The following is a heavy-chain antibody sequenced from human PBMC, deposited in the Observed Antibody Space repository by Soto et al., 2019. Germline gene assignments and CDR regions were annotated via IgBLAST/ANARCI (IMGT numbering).Heavy chain of an antibody. J-gene: IGHJ6*02. Sequence: PVKVSCKASGGTFISYALSWVRQAPGPGLEWMGGIIPIFGTANYAQKFQGRVTITADESTSTAYMELSSLRSEDTAVYYCARGNDDSPYCYYGMDVWGQGATVTVSS. CDR1: GGTFISYA. CDR3: ARGNDDSPYCYYGMDV. CDR2: IIPIFGTA. D-gene: IGHD3-9*01. V-gene: IGHV1-69*13.